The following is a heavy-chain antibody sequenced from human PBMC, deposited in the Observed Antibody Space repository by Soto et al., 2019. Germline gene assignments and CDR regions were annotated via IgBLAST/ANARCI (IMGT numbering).Heavy chain of an antibody. CDR3: AKDFITIFGVVIIPVFDY. J-gene: IGHJ4*02. CDR2: ISGSGGST. V-gene: IGHV3-23*01. D-gene: IGHD3-3*01. CDR1: GFTFSSYA. Sequence: GGSLRLSCAASGFTFSSYAMSWVRQAPGKGLEWVSAISGSGGSTYYADSVKGRFTISRDNSKNTLYLQMNSLRAEDTAVYYCAKDFITIFGVVIIPVFDYWGQGTLVTVSS.